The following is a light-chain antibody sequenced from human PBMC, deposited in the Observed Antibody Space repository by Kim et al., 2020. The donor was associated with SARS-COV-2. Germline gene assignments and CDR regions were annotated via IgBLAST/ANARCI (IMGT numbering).Light chain of an antibody. CDR3: QAWDSGVV. V-gene: IGLV3-1*01. CDR2: QDD. J-gene: IGLJ2*01. Sequence: SYELAQPPSVSVSPGQTASLTCSGDKLGERYVCWYQQKPGHPPLLVIYQDDKRPSGIPERFSASNSGNTATLTISGTQPMDEADYYCQAWDSGVVFGGGTQLTVL. CDR1: KLGERY.